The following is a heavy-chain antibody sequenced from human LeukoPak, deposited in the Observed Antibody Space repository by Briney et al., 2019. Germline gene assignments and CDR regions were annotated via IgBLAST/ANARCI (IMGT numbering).Heavy chain of an antibody. CDR3: ARYSGSRNTVDY. CDR2: INSDGSST. J-gene: IGHJ4*02. D-gene: IGHD1-26*01. V-gene: IGHV3-74*01. CDR1: GFRFSSYW. Sequence: GGSLRLSCASSGFRFSSYWMYWVRQAPGKGLVWVSRINSDGSSTSYADTVKGRFTISRDNAKNTLYLQMNSLRAEDTAVYYCARYSGSRNTVDYWGQGTLVTVSS.